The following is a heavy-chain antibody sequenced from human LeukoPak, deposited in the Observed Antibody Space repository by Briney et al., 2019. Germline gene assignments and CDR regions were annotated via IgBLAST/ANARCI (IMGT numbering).Heavy chain of an antibody. CDR1: GGSISSGDYY. CDR2: IYNNGRT. D-gene: IGHD6-13*01. J-gene: IGHJ4*02. CDR3: ARGRSSSWSSFDY. V-gene: IGHV4-30-4*01. Sequence: PSEALSLTCTVSGGSISSGDYYWSWIRQPPGKGLEWIGYIYNNGRTYYNPSLKSRVTISVDTSKNLFSLKVSSVTAADAAVYYCARGRSSSWSSFDYWGQGTLVTVSS.